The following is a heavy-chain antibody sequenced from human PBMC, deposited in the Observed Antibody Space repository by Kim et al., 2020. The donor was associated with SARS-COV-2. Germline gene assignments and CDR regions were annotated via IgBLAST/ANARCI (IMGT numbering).Heavy chain of an antibody. D-gene: IGHD1-26*01. CDR3: ARAFSGSYHGDF. V-gene: IGHV4-34*01. J-gene: IGHJ4*02. CDR2: T. Sequence: TNYNPSLRSRVTMSLDTSKRQFFLNLTSVTAADTAVYYCARAFSGSYHGDFWGQGTLVTVSS.